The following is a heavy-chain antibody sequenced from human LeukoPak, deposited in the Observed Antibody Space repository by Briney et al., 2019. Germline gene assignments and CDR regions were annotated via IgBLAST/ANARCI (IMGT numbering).Heavy chain of an antibody. Sequence: GGSLRLSCAASGFTFSSNGMHWVRQAPGKGLEWVAFIRYDGNNGKYADSVKGRFTIPRDNSKNTLSLQMNSLRAEDTAVYFCAKDWGSSSLYLVNWGQGTLVAVSS. V-gene: IGHV3-30*02. CDR3: AKDWGSSSLYLVN. CDR2: IRYDGNNG. J-gene: IGHJ4*02. CDR1: GFTFSSNG. D-gene: IGHD6-6*01.